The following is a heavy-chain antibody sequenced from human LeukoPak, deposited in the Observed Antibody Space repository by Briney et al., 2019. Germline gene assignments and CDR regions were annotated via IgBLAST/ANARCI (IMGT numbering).Heavy chain of an antibody. V-gene: IGHV1-2*02. CDR3: ARSTFYYYYYMDV. CDR2: IDPNSGGT. Sequence: GASVTVSCKASGYTFTGYYMHWVRQAPGQGLEWMGWIDPNSGGTNYAQKFQGRVTMTRDTSISTAYMELSRLRSDDTAVYYCARSTFYYYYYMDVWGKGTTVTVSS. CDR1: GYTFTGYY. J-gene: IGHJ6*03.